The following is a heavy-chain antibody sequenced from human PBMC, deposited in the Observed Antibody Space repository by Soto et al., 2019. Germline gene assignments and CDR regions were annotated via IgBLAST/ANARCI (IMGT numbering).Heavy chain of an antibody. Sequence: GGSVRLSCAASGFTFSSYGMHWVRQAPGKGLEWVAVIWYDGSNKYYADSVKGRFTISRDNSKNTLYLQMNSLRAEDTAVYYCARDRSVSSSGYYYGSDFDYWGQGTLVTVSS. J-gene: IGHJ4*02. CDR2: IWYDGSNK. CDR3: ARDRSVSSSGYYYGSDFDY. CDR1: GFTFSSYG. V-gene: IGHV3-33*01. D-gene: IGHD3-22*01.